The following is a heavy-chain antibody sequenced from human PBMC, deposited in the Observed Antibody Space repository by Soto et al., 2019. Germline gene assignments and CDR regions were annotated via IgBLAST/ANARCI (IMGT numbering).Heavy chain of an antibody. CDR3: ARLNDYGDYGALYYFDY. CDR1: GGSISSGGYY. J-gene: IGHJ4*02. CDR2: IYYSGST. Sequence: QVQLQESGPGLVKPSQTLSLTCTVSGGSISSGGYYWSWIRQHPGKGLEWIGYIYYSGSTYYNPSLTSRVTISVDTSKNQFSLKLSSVTAADTAVYYCARLNDYGDYGALYYFDYWGQGTLVTVSS. D-gene: IGHD4-17*01. V-gene: IGHV4-31*03.